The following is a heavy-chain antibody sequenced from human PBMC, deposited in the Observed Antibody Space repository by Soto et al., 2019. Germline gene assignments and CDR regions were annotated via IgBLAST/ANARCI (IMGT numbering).Heavy chain of an antibody. J-gene: IGHJ6*02. CDR1: GGSFSGYY. Sequence: PSETLSLTCAVYGGSFSGYYWSWIRQPPGKGLEWIGEINHSGSTNYNPSLKSRVTISVDTSKNQFSLKLSSVTAADTAVYYCARGASKRYYGSGSYYNRGPSSYGMDVWGPATTVTVSS. V-gene: IGHV4-34*01. CDR2: INHSGST. CDR3: ARGASKRYYGSGSYYNRGPSSYGMDV. D-gene: IGHD3-10*01.